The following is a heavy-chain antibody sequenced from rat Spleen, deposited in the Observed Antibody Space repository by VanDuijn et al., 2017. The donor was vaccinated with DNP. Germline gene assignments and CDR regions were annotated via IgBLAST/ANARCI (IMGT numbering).Heavy chain of an antibody. CDR1: GITFNNYV. V-gene: IGHV5-27*01. J-gene: IGHJ2*01. D-gene: IGHD1-12*02. CDR2: ITNTGSTS. CDR3: TTEWAGSYDY. Sequence: EVQLVESGGGLVQPGRSLKLSCVASGITFNNYVMAWVRQTPTKGLEWVAHITNTGSTSYYRDSVQGRFTISRDNAKKTLCLQMDSLRSEDTATYYCTTEWAGSYDYWGQGVMVTVSS.